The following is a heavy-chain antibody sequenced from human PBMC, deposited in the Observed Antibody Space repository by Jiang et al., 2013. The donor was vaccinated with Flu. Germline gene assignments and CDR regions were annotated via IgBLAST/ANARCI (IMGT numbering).Heavy chain of an antibody. J-gene: IGHJ4*02. CDR1: GYTFTGYY. D-gene: IGHD3-16*02. V-gene: IGHV1-2*02. CDR3: ARGVMITFGGVIVRKILRDLDY. CDR2: INPNSGGT. Sequence: SGAEVKKPGASVKVSCKASGYTFTGYYMHWVRQAPGQGLEWMGWINPNSGGTNYAQKFQGRVTMTRDTSISTAYMELSRLRSDDTAVYYCARGVMITFGGVIVRKILRDLDYWGQGTLVTVSS.